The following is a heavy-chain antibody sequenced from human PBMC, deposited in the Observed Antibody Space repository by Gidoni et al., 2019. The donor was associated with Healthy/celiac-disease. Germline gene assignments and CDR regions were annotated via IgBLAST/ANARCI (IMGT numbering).Heavy chain of an antibody. CDR2: ISSSSSYI. Sequence: EVQLVESGGGLVKPGGSLSLSCAASGFTFSSYSMNWARQAPGKGLEWVSSISSSSSYIYYADSVKGRFTISRDNAKNSLYLQMNSLRAEDTAVYYCASEGYDIYPWIAAAVYYGMDVWGQGTTVTVSS. J-gene: IGHJ6*02. V-gene: IGHV3-21*01. CDR1: GFTFSSYS. D-gene: IGHD6-13*01. CDR3: ASEGYDIYPWIAAAVYYGMDV.